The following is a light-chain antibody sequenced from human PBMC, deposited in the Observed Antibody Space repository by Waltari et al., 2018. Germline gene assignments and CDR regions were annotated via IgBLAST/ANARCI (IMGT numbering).Light chain of an antibody. CDR2: SAS. CDR3: QQYYSAPIT. Sequence: DIVMTQSPDSLAVSLGERATINCKSSQNILYSSNNKNYLAWFQQKPGQPPKLRIYSASTRESGVPERFSGSGSGTDFTLTINSLQAEDVAVYYCQQYYSAPITFGQGTRLEIK. J-gene: IGKJ5*01. CDR1: QNILYSSNNKNY. V-gene: IGKV4-1*01.